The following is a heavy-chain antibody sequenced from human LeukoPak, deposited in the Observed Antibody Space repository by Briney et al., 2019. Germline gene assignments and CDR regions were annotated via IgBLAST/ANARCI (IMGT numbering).Heavy chain of an antibody. CDR2: TVVGSGNT. CDR1: GFTFTSSA. D-gene: IGHD2-21*02. CDR3: AAERYCGGDCYSQAFDY. J-gene: IGHJ4*02. V-gene: IGHV1-58*02. Sequence: ASVKVSCKASGFTFTSSAMQWVRQARGQRLEWIGWTVVGSGNTNYAQKFQERVTITRDMSTSTAYMELSSLRSEDTAVYYCAAERYCGGDCYSQAFDYWGQGTLVSVSS.